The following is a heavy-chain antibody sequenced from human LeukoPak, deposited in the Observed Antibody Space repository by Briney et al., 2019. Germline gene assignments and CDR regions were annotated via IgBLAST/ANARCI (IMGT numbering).Heavy chain of an antibody. CDR1: GGSISSGGYY. CDR3: ARVPSWDYYYYGMGV. V-gene: IGHV4-31*03. D-gene: IGHD2-2*01. Sequence: SETLSLTCTVSGGSISSGGYYWSWIRQHPGKGLEWIGYIYYSGSTYYNPSLRSRVTISVDTSKNQFSLKLSSVTAADTAVYYCARVPSWDYYYYGMGVWGQGTTVTVSS. CDR2: IYYSGST. J-gene: IGHJ6*02.